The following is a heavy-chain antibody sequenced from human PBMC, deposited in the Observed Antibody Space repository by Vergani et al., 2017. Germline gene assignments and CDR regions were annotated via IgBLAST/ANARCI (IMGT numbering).Heavy chain of an antibody. Sequence: QVHLVESGGGVVQPGRSLSLSCVVSGFTSSYYGLHWVRQAPGKGLEWVAVISYDGTQKYYADSVKGRFTISRDNSKSTLYLQMNSLRTEDTAVYYCATKSCGTPGCQMGYFREWGQGTLVTVSS. D-gene: IGHD1-1*01. V-gene: IGHV3-30*03. CDR1: GFTSSYYG. CDR2: ISYDGTQK. J-gene: IGHJ1*01. CDR3: ATKSCGTPGCQMGYFRE.